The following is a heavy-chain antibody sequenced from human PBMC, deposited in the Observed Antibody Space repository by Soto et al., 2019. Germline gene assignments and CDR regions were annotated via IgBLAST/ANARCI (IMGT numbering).Heavy chain of an antibody. Sequence: HVQLQESGPGLVKPSETLSLICTVSGDSISSYYWSWIRQPPGKGLEWIGFIYYTGSTNYNPPLKSRVTIAVDTSKNQRSLKLSSVTAADTAVYYCARRAGAVPGRIDFWGQGTLVTVSS. CDR3: ARRAGAVPGRIDF. J-gene: IGHJ4*02. D-gene: IGHD6-19*01. CDR1: GDSISSYY. V-gene: IGHV4-59*08. CDR2: IYYTGST.